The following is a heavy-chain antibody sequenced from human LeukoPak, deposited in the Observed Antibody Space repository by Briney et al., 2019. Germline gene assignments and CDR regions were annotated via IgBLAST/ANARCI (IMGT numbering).Heavy chain of an antibody. CDR2: IYYSGGT. Sequence: SETLSLTCTVSGGSISSYYWSWIRQPPGKGLEWIGYIYYSGGTNYNPSLKSRVTISVDTSKNQFSLKLSSVTAADTAVYYCATLDDCLGGAFDIWGQGTVVTVSS. CDR3: ATLDDCLGGAFDI. J-gene: IGHJ3*02. V-gene: IGHV4-59*01. CDR1: GGSISSYY. D-gene: IGHD2-21*02.